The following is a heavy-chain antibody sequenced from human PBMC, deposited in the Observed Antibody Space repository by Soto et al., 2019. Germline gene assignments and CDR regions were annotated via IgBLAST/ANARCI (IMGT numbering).Heavy chain of an antibody. V-gene: IGHV4-31*03. CDR2: IYYSGST. J-gene: IGHJ4*02. CDR3: ARARPYYYDNSGYYDF. D-gene: IGHD3-22*01. Sequence: SETLSLTYTVSGGSISSGGYYWSWIRQHPGKGLEWIGYIYYSGSTYFNPSLKSRVTISVDTSKNQFSLKLSSVTAADTAVYYCARARPYYYDNSGYYDFWGQGTLVTVSS. CDR1: GGSISSGGYY.